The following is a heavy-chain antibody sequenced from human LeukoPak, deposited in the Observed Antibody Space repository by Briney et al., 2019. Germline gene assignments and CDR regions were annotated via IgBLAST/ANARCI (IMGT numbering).Heavy chain of an antibody. D-gene: IGHD6-13*01. J-gene: IGHJ4*02. CDR3: ARAVAGPFDC. CDR2: IYYSGST. CDR1: GGSISSSSYY. V-gene: IGHV4-61*05. Sequence: SETLSLTCTVSGGSISSSSYYWGSIRQPPGKGLEWIGYIYYSGSTNYSPSLKSRVTISVDTSKNQFSLKLNSVTAADTAVYYCARAVAGPFDCWGQGTLVTVSS.